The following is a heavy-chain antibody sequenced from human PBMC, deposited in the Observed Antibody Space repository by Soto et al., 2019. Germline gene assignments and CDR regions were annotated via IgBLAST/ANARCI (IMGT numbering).Heavy chain of an antibody. CDR3: RRSSRYSTDV. J-gene: IGHJ6*02. D-gene: IGHD6-13*01. V-gene: IGHV4-39*01. CDR2: IYSTGNT. Sequence: PSETLSLTCTVSGDSIRSSSYWGWIRQPPGKGLEWIGSIYSTGNTYYNPSLNSQVTISVDTSKNQFSLNVISVTAADTAVYYCRRSSRYSTDVWGQGTTVTVLL. CDR1: GDSIRSSSY.